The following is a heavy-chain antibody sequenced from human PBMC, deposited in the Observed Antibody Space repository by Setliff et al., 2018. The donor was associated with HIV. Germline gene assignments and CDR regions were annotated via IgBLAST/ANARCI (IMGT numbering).Heavy chain of an antibody. CDR1: GGSISSGSYY. Sequence: SETLSLTCTVSGGSISSGSYYWSWIRQPAGKGLEWIGRIYTSGSTNYNPSLKSRVTISVDTSKNQFSLKLSSVTAADTAVYYCARDRTDYFDYWGQGTLVTVS. J-gene: IGHJ4*02. CDR3: ARDRTDYFDY. V-gene: IGHV4-61*02. CDR2: IYTSGST.